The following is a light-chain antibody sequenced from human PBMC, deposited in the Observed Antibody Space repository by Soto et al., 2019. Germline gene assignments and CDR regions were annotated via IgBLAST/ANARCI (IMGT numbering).Light chain of an antibody. CDR3: QQYNNWPPVT. J-gene: IGKJ5*01. CDR2: GAS. Sequence: ETVMTQSPAALSVSPGERATLSCRASQRVSSNVAWYQQTPGQAPRLLIYGASTRAAGIPDRFSGSGSGTEFTLTISSLKSEAFSVYYCQQYNNWPPVTFGQGTRLDIK. V-gene: IGKV3-15*01. CDR1: QRVSSN.